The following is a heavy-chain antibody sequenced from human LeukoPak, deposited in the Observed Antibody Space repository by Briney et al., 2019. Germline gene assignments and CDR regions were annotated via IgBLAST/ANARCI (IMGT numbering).Heavy chain of an antibody. D-gene: IGHD2-2*01. Sequence: GGSLRLSCAASGFAFSSYAMSWVRQAPGKGLEWVSAISGSGGSTYYADSVKGRFTISRDNSKNTLYLQMNSLRAEDTAVYYCAKDRVVVVPAALLFDYWGQGTLVTVSS. J-gene: IGHJ4*02. CDR2: ISGSGGST. V-gene: IGHV3-23*01. CDR1: GFAFSSYA. CDR3: AKDRVVVVPAALLFDY.